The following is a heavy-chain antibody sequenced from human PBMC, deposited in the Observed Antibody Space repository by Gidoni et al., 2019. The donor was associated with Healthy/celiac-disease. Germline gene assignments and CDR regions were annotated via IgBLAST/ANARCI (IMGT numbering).Heavy chain of an antibody. J-gene: IGHJ4*02. CDR2: ISYDGSNK. CDR1: GFTVSSYA. CDR3: ARSDYYYDSSGYAEHDY. V-gene: IGHV3-30*01. Sequence: QVQLVESGGGVVQPGRSLRLSCAASGFTVSSYAMHWVRQAPGKGLEWVAVISYDGSNKYYADSVKGRFTISRDNSKNTLYLQMNSLRAEDTAVYYCARSDYYYDSSGYAEHDYWGQGTLVTVSS. D-gene: IGHD3-22*01.